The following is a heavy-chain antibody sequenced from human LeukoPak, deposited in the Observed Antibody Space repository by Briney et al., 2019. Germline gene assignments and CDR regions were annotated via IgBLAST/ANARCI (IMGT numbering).Heavy chain of an antibody. CDR3: ARDPDLLYSYGFGAFDI. Sequence: ASVKVSCKASGYTFTNYYMHWVRQAPGQGLEWMGIINPSGGSTSYAQKFQGRVTMTRDMSTSTVYMELNSLRSEDTAVYYCARDPDLLYSYGFGAFDIWGQGIVVTVSS. V-gene: IGHV1-46*01. CDR1: GYTFTNYY. CDR2: INPSGGST. J-gene: IGHJ3*02. D-gene: IGHD5-18*01.